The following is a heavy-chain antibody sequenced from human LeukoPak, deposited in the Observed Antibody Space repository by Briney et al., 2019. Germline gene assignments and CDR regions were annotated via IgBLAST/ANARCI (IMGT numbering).Heavy chain of an antibody. D-gene: IGHD3-3*01. CDR2: IYYSGST. Sequence: SETLSLTCTVSGCPISSYYWSWIRQPPGKGLEWIGYIYYSGSTNYNPSLKSRVTISVDTSKNQFSLKLSSVTAADTAVYYCARASDDFWSGYPLFDYWGQGTLVTVSS. J-gene: IGHJ4*02. V-gene: IGHV4-59*01. CDR1: GCPISSYY. CDR3: ARASDDFWSGYPLFDY.